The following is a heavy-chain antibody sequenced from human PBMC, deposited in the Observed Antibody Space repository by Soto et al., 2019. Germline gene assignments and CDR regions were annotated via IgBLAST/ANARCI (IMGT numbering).Heavy chain of an antibody. J-gene: IGHJ6*02. CDR1: GFTFRNYD. Sequence: EVQLVESGGGLVQPGGSLRLSCEASGFTFRNYDMHWVRQGTGKGLEWVSGISAAGDPDYADSVEGRFTISRENAQNSFFLQMNSLRVGDTAVYYCARTERDFYGLDVGGQGTTVIVSS. V-gene: IGHV3-13*05. CDR3: ARTERDFYGLDV. CDR2: ISAAGDP.